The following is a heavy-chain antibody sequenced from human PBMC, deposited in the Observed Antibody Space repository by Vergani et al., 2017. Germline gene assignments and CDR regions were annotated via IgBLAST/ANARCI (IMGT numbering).Heavy chain of an antibody. Sequence: EVQLVESGGGLVKPGGSLRLSCAASGFTFSSYSMNWVRQAPGKGLEWVSSISSSSSYIYYADSVKGRFTISRDNAKNSLYLQMNSLRAEDTAVYYCARVGSSGYQSIDAFDIWGQGTMVTVSS. CDR3: ARVGSSGYQSIDAFDI. V-gene: IGHV3-21*01. CDR2: ISSSSSYI. D-gene: IGHD3-22*01. J-gene: IGHJ3*02. CDR1: GFTFSSYS.